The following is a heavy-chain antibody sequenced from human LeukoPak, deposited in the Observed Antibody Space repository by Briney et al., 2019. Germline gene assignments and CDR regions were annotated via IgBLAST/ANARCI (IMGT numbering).Heavy chain of an antibody. V-gene: IGHV3-15*01. D-gene: IGHD3-10*01. CDR1: GFTFSGSA. CDR3: TTDPNYYGSGSYYNSPDNYYYYYMDV. J-gene: IGHJ6*03. Sequence: PGGSLRLSCAASGFTFSGSAMHWVRQASGKGLEWVGRIKSKTDGGTTDYAAPVKGRFTISRDDSKNTLYLRMNSLKTEDTAVYYCTTDPNYYGSGSYYNSPDNYYYYYMDVWGKGTTVTVSS. CDR2: IKSKTDGGTT.